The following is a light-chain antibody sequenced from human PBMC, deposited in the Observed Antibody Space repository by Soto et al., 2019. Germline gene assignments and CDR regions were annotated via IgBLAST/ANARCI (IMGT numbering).Light chain of an antibody. J-gene: IGKJ5*01. CDR3: QQYGSSPIT. Sequence: EIVLTQSPGTLSLSPRERDNLYCSPSQSVISTYLAWYQQKPGQAPRLLIYGASSRATGIPDRFSGSGSGTDFTLTISRLEPEDFAVYYCQQYGSSPITFGQGTRLEI. CDR1: QSVISTY. V-gene: IGKV3-20*01. CDR2: GAS.